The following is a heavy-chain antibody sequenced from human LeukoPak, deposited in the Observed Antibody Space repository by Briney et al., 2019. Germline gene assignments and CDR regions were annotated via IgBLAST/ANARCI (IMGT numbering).Heavy chain of an antibody. CDR2: INSDGSST. V-gene: IGHV3-74*01. J-gene: IGHJ4*02. CDR3: ARVIVGSTPYPFDY. CDR1: GFTFSSYS. D-gene: IGHD1-26*01. Sequence: GGSLRLSCAASGFTFSSYSMHGVRQAPGKGLVWVSRINSDGSSTSYADSVKGRFTISRDNAKNTLYLQMNSLRAEDTAVYYCARVIVGSTPYPFDYWGQGTLVTVSS.